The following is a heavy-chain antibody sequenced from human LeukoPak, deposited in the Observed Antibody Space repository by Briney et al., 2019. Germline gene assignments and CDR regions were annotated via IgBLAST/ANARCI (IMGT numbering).Heavy chain of an antibody. CDR1: GFTFSSHG. CDR2: ISPSGGIT. CDR3: ARHVAVAGPFDY. Sequence: GGSLRLSCAASGFTFSSHGMNWVRQAPGKGLEWVSGISPSGGITYYTDSVKGRFTISRDNAKNSLYLQMNSLRAEDTAVYYCARHVAVAGPFDYWGQGTLVTVSS. V-gene: IGHV3-21*01. D-gene: IGHD6-19*01. J-gene: IGHJ4*02.